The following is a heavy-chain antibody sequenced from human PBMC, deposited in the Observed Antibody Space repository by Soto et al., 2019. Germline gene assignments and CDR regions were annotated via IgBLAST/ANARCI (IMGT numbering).Heavy chain of an antibody. V-gene: IGHV4-59*08. CDR3: ARRYSGYGDY. CDR2: IYFSGSA. CDR1: GGSITSYY. J-gene: IGHJ4*02. Sequence: QVQRQESGPGLVKPSETLSLTCTVSGGSITSYYWSWIRQPPGKGLEWIGYIYFSGSANYNPSLKSRVTISVDTSKNQFSLKLSSVTAADTAVYYCARRYSGYGDYWGQGTLVTVSS. D-gene: IGHD5-12*01.